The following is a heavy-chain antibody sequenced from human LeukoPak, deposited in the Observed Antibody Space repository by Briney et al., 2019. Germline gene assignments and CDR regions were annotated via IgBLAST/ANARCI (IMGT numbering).Heavy chain of an antibody. D-gene: IGHD4-17*01. CDR3: ARGQPYGKYNYFDS. CDR1: GYTFSGYF. J-gene: IGHJ5*01. CDR2: INPNTGYP. Sequence: GASVKVSCKASGYTFSGYFIHWVRQAPGQGPEWMGRINPNTGYPNHAQNFQGRVTMTRDTSITTAYMELSKLTIDDTAVDFCARGQPYGKYNYFDSWGQGTLVTVSS. V-gene: IGHV1-2*06.